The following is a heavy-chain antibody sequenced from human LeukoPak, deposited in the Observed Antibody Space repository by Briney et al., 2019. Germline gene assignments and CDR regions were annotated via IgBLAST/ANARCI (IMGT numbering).Heavy chain of an antibody. D-gene: IGHD6-13*01. CDR2: IYYSGST. V-gene: IGHV4-59*01. CDR3: ARDGADARYSSSWYEYNWFDP. CDR1: GGSISSYY. Sequence: SETLSLTCTVSGGSISSYYWSWIRQPPGKGLEWIGYIYYSGSTNYNPSLKSRVTISVDTSKNQFSLKLSSVTAADTAVYYCARDGADARYSSSWYEYNWFDPWGQGTLVTVSS. J-gene: IGHJ5*02.